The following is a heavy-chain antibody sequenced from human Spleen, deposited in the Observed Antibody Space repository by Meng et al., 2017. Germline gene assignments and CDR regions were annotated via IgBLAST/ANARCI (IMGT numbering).Heavy chain of an antibody. D-gene: IGHD5-12*01. CDR1: GFTFSNYA. J-gene: IGHJ4*02. Sequence: EHLVESGGGVVQPGRSLRLSCAASGFTFSNYAMGCVRQSPGKGLEWVSVISNCAGTSSADSVKGRFSIARDSSKNTLYLQMNSLRAEDTAVYYCSKDYTGSDDYWGQGTLVTVSS. CDR3: SKDYTGSDDY. V-gene: IGHV3-23*04. CDR2: ISNCAGT.